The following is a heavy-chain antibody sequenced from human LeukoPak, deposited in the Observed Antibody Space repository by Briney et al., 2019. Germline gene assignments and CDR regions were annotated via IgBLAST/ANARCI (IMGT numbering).Heavy chain of an antibody. CDR3: ARDEDGYDYFY. Sequence: GASVKVSCKASGGTFSSDAISWVRQAPGQGLEWMGGIIPIFGTANHAQKFQGRVTITADKSTSTAYMELSSLRSEDTAVYYCARDEDGYDYFYWGQGTLVTVSS. J-gene: IGHJ4*02. V-gene: IGHV1-69*06. CDR1: GGTFSSDA. D-gene: IGHD5-12*01. CDR2: IIPIFGTA.